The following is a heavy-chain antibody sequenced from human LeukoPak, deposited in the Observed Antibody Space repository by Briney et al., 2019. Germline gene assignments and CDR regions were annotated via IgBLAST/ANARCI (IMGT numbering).Heavy chain of an antibody. CDR3: ASPSNCSSASCHSFTFDP. D-gene: IGHD2-2*01. CDR1: GYTLTELS. J-gene: IGHJ5*02. V-gene: IGHV1-24*01. CDR2: FDPEDGET. Sequence: GASVKLSCKVSGYTLTELSMHWVRQAPGKGLEWMGGFDPEDGETIYAQKFQGRVTITADKSTSTAYMELSSLRSEDTAVYYCASPSNCSSASCHSFTFDPWGQGTLVTVSS.